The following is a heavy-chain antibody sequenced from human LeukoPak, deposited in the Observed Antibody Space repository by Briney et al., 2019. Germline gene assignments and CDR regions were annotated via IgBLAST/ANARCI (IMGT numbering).Heavy chain of an antibody. CDR2: FCSSAIT. CDR3: VRTLKFITMTIVVSFDY. J-gene: IGHJ4*02. V-gene: IGHV4-39*07. CDR1: GGSISSNTYY. D-gene: IGHD3-22*01. Sequence: PSETLSLTCTVSGGSISSNTYYWGWIRQPPGKGLEWIGSFCSSAITYHNPSLKSRVTISVDTSKNQFSLKLSSVTAADTAVYYCVRTLKFITMTIVVSFDYWGQGTLVTVSS.